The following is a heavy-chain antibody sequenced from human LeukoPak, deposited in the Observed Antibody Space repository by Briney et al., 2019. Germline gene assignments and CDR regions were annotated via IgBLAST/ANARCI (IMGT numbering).Heavy chain of an antibody. CDR2: INSDGSST. V-gene: IGHV3-74*01. CDR1: GFTFSSYW. CDR3: ASPMNSGSYYADLWY. D-gene: IGHD1-26*01. J-gene: IGHJ4*02. Sequence: GGSLRLSCAASGFTFSSYWMHWVRQAPGKGLVWVSRINSDGSSTSYADSVKGRFTISRDNAKNTLYLQMNSLRAEDTAVYYCASPMNSGSYYADLWYWGQGTLVTVSS.